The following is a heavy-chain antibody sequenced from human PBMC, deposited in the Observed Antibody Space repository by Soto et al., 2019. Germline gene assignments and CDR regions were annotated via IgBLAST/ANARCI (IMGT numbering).Heavy chain of an antibody. CDR3: ASQEYSSSWYGGYYYYGMDV. J-gene: IGHJ6*02. V-gene: IGHV4-59*01. D-gene: IGHD6-13*01. CDR2: IYYSGST. Sequence: PSETLSLTCTVSGGSISSYYWSWIRQPPGKGLEWIGYIYYSGSTNYNPSLKSRVTISVDTSKNQFSLKLSSVTAADTAVYYCASQEYSSSWYGGYYYYGMDVWGQGTTVTVSS. CDR1: GGSISSYY.